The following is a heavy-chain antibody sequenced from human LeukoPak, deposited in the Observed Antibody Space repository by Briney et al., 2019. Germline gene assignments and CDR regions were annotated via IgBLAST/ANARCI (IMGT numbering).Heavy chain of an antibody. CDR3: ASQVPAQFDP. CDR2: IIPIFGTA. D-gene: IGHD1-1*01. V-gene: IGHV1-69*01. Sequence: SVKVSCKASGGTFSSYAISWVRQAPGQGLEWMGGIIPIFGTANYAQKFQGRVTITADESTSTAYLELSSLRSEDTAVYYCASQVPAQFDPWGQGTLVTVSS. J-gene: IGHJ5*02. CDR1: GGTFSSYA.